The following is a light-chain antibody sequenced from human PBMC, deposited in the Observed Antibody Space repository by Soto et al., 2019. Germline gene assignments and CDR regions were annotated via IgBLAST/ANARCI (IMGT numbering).Light chain of an antibody. Sequence: EIVLTQSPGTLSLSPGERATLSCRASQSVSSSYLAWYQQKPGQAPRLLIYGASSSTTGIPDRFSGSGSGTDFTLTISRLEPEDFAVYYCQQYGSSLPYTFGQGTKREIK. J-gene: IGKJ2*01. V-gene: IGKV3-20*01. CDR1: QSVSSSY. CDR2: GAS. CDR3: QQYGSSLPYT.